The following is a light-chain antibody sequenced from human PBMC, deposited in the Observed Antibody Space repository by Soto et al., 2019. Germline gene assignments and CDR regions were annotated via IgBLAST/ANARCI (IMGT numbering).Light chain of an antibody. J-gene: IGLJ1*01. V-gene: IGLV3-21*02. CDR3: QVCDSSSDHYV. CDR2: DDS. CDR1: HIGSKS. Sequence: SYELTQPPSGSLAPGQTARITRGGNHIGSKSVHWYQQKPGQAPVLVVYDDSDRPSGIPERFSGSDDGNTATLTISRVEAGDEADYYWQVCDSSSDHYVFGTGTKLTVL.